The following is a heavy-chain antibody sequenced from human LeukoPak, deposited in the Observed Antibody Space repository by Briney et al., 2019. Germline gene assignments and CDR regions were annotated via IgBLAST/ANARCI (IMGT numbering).Heavy chain of an antibody. D-gene: IGHD3-22*01. CDR1: GGSISNYY. V-gene: IGHV4-59*12. CDR2: IYYSGST. CDR3: AREKDRYYYDSSGYYSD. Sequence: SETLSLTCTVSGGSISNYYWSWVRQPPGKGLEWIGYIYYSGSTNYNPSLKSRVTISVDTSKNQFSLKLSSVTAADTAVYYCAREKDRYYYDSSGYYSDWGQGTLVTVSS. J-gene: IGHJ4*02.